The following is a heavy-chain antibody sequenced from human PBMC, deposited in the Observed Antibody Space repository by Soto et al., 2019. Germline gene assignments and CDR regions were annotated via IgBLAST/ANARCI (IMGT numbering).Heavy chain of an antibody. CDR2: ISSDGSDK. CDR3: AKDTRNTAMVMAY. CDR1: GFSFSTSG. J-gene: IGHJ4*02. D-gene: IGHD5-18*01. V-gene: IGHV3-30*18. Sequence: WGSLRLSCEASGFSFSTSGIHFFRHSPVKRPEWVAVISSDGSDKYYAGSVKGRFTISRDNSKNTLYLQMNSLRTEDTAVYYCAKDTRNTAMVMAYWGQGALVTVSS.